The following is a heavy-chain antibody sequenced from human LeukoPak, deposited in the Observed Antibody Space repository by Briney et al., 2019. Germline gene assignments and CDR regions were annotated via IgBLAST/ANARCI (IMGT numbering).Heavy chain of an antibody. CDR2: IKQDGSEK. J-gene: IGHJ4*02. CDR1: GFTFSNFL. V-gene: IGHV3-7*03. CDR3: ARGGEYSSSWYGYDYFDY. D-gene: IGHD6-13*01. Sequence: PGGSLRLSCAASGFTFSNFLMTWVRQAPGKGLEWVANIKQDGSEKYYVDSVKGRFTISRDNAKNSLYLQMNSLRAEDTAVYYCARGGEYSSSWYGYDYFDYWGQGTLVTVSS.